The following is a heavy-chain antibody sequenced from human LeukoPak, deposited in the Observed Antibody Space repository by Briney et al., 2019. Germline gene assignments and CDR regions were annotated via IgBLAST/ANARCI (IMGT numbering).Heavy chain of an antibody. CDR2: INPNTAGT. D-gene: IGHD4-11*01. V-gene: IGHV1-2*02. J-gene: IGHJ6*03. Sequence: ASVTVSCKASGYTFTGYYCHWVGHAPGQGLEWMGWINPNTAGTNYAQKFLGGVTLTWDTSISTAYMELNRLTSDDTAVYYCATSAGDYRAGHYYYMGVWGKGTSVTVSS. CDR1: GYTFTGYY. CDR3: ATSAGDYRAGHYYYMGV.